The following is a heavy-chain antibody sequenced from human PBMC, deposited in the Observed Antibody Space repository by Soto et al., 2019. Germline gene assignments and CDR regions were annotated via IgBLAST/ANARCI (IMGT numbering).Heavy chain of an antibody. J-gene: IGHJ4*02. CDR1: GFTFSSYS. V-gene: IGHV3-21*01. D-gene: IGHD2-21*02. Sequence: GGSLRLSCAASGFTFSSYSMNWVRQAPGKGLEWVSSISSSSSYIYYADSVKGRFTISRDNAKNSLYLQMNSLRAEDTAVYYCARDSAVVTAPVCSFDYWGQGTLVTVSS. CDR3: ARDSAVVTAPVCSFDY. CDR2: ISSSSSYI.